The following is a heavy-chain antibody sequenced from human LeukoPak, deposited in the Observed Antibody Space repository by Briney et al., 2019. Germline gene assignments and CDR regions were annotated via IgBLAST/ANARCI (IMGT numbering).Heavy chain of an antibody. D-gene: IGHD3-16*01. J-gene: IGHJ4*01. Sequence: ASVKVSCKASGYAFSDYYMHWVRQAPGPGLEWVGWVIPISGGTKYAQKFQGRVTMTRDTSITTAYMELSGLRSDDTAVYYCARGSVLTTLDYWGHGTLVTVSS. V-gene: IGHV1-2*02. CDR2: VIPISGGT. CDR1: GYAFSDYY. CDR3: ARGSVLTTLDY.